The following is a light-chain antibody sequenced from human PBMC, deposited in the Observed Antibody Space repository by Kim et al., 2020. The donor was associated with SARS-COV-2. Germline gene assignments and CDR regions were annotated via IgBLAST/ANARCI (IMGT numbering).Light chain of an antibody. Sequence: SPGERAPLSCRARQSVRSSYVAWYQKNPGPPPRLLFCGASSSATGTPERCSGSGYGTDFTLTISRVETDYFAVYYCQQYGSPPYTFGQGTKLEIK. V-gene: IGKV3-20*01. CDR3: QQYGSPPYT. CDR2: GAS. CDR1: QSVRSSY. J-gene: IGKJ2*01.